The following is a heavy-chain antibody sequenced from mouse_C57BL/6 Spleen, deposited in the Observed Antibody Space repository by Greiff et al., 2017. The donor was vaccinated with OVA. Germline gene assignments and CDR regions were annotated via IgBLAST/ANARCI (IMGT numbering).Heavy chain of an antibody. CDR1: GFTFSDYY. Sequence: EVKLVESEGGLVQPGSSMKLSCTASGFTFSDYYMAWVRQVPEKGLEWVANINYDGSSTYYLDSLKSRFIISRDNAKNILYLQMSSLKSEDTATYYCARETWYAMDYWGQGTSVTVSS. J-gene: IGHJ4*01. CDR2: INYDGSST. V-gene: IGHV5-16*01. CDR3: ARETWYAMDY.